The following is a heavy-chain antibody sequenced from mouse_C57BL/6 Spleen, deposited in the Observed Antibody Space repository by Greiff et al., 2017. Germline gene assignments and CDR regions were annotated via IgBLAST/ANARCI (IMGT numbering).Heavy chain of an antibody. D-gene: IGHD1-1*01. CDR3: TRERDYGSSPLYAMDY. CDR1: GFTFSSYA. J-gene: IGHJ4*01. V-gene: IGHV5-9-1*02. Sequence: DVTLVESGEGLVKPGGSLKLSCAASGFTFSSYAMSWVRQTPEKRLEWVAYISSGGDYIYYADTVKGRFTISRDNARNTLYLQMSSLKSEDTAMYYCTRERDYGSSPLYAMDYWGQGTSVTVSS. CDR2: ISSGGDYI.